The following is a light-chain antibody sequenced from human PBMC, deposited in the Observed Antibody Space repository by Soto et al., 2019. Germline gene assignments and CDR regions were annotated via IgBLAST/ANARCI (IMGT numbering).Light chain of an antibody. V-gene: IGLV8-61*01. CDR2: STN. CDR1: SGSVSTNYY. J-gene: IGLJ3*02. CDR3: VLYVGSGIGV. Sequence: QAVVTQEPSFSVSPGRTVTLTCGLTSGSVSTNYYPTWYQQTPGQPPRTLIYSTNTRSSGVPDRFSGSILGNKAALTITGAQADDESDYYCVLYVGSGIGVFGGGTKLTVL.